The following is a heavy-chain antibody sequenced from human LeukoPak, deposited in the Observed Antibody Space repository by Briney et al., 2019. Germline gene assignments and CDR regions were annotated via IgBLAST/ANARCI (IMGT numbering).Heavy chain of an antibody. Sequence: PGGSLRLSCAASGFTFSSYAMSWVRQAPGKGLEWVSAISGSGGSTYYADSVKGRFTISRDNAKNSLYLQMNSLRAEDTAVYYCARDLRYDFWSGLLDYWGQGTLVTVSS. D-gene: IGHD3-3*01. CDR3: ARDLRYDFWSGLLDY. CDR2: ISGSGGST. CDR1: GFTFSSYA. J-gene: IGHJ4*02. V-gene: IGHV3-23*01.